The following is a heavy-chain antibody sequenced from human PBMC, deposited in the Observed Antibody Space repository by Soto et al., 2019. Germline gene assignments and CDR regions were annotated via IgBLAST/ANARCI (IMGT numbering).Heavy chain of an antibody. Sequence: GGSLRHSCAASGFTFSSYAMSWVRQAPGKGLEWVSAISGSGGSTYYADSVKGRFTISRDNSKNTLYLQMNSLRAEDTAVYYCAKVSEGSYDFDYWGQGTLVTVSS. CDR1: GFTFSSYA. CDR2: ISGSGGST. J-gene: IGHJ4*02. CDR3: AKVSEGSYDFDY. D-gene: IGHD1-26*01. V-gene: IGHV3-23*01.